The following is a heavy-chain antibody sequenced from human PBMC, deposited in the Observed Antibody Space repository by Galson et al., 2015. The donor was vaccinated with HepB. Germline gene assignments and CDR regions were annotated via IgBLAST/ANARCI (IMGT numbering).Heavy chain of an antibody. CDR1: GFTFSSYS. V-gene: IGHV3-33*08. J-gene: IGHJ3*02. D-gene: IGHD6-13*01. CDR2: IWYDGSNK. CDR3: ARAGYSSSWYDAFDI. Sequence: SLRLSCAASGFTFSSYSMNWVRQAPGKGLEWVAVIWYDGSNKYYADSVKGRFTISRDSAKNSLYLQMNSLRAEDTAVYYCARAGYSSSWYDAFDIWGQGTMVTVSS.